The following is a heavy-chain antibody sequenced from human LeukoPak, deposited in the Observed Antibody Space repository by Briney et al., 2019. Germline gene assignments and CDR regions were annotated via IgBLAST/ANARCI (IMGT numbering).Heavy chain of an antibody. V-gene: IGHV3-7*05. CDR3: ARLKHSSGYYYDY. J-gene: IGHJ4*02. D-gene: IGHD3-22*01. Sequence: GGSLRLSCAASGFTFTNYFMTWVRQAPGKGLEWVASINKDGSEKYYVDSVKGRFTISRDNAKNSLYLQMNSLRAEDTAVYYCARLKHSSGYYYDYWGQGTLVTVSS. CDR2: INKDGSEK. CDR1: GFTFTNYF.